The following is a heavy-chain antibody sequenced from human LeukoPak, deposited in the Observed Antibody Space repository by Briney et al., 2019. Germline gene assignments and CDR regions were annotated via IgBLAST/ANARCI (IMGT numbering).Heavy chain of an antibody. CDR2: ISGSGGST. CDR1: GFTFSSYA. V-gene: IGHV3-23*01. J-gene: IGHJ5*02. D-gene: IGHD3-22*01. Sequence: GGSLRLSCAASGFTFSSYAMSWVRQAPGKGLEGVSAISGSGGSTYYADSVKGRFTISRDNSKNTLYLQMNSLRAEDTAVYYCAKEFGAGYDSSGYYLGVFDPWGQGTLVTVSS. CDR3: AKEFGAGYDSSGYYLGVFDP.